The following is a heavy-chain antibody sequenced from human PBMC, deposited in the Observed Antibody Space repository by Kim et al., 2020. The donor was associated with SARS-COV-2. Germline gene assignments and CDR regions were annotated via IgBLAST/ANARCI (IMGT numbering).Heavy chain of an antibody. V-gene: IGHV3-73*01. Sequence: GGSLRLSCAASGFTFSGSTMHWVRQASGKGLEWVGRIRSKANSSETAYAASVKNRITISRDDSKNTAYLQMNSLKTEDTAVYYCTRVNPIAGGWYDALDIWGQGTMVTVSS. CDR1: GFTFSGST. CDR3: TRVNPIAGGWYDALDI. D-gene: IGHD6-19*01. J-gene: IGHJ3*02. CDR2: IRSKANSSET.